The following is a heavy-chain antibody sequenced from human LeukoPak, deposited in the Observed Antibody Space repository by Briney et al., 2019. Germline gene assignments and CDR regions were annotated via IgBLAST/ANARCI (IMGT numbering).Heavy chain of an antibody. V-gene: IGHV4-34*01. CDR2: TNHSGST. D-gene: IGHD3-10*01. CDR1: GGSFSGYY. CDR3: AGYYYGSGSPIKDY. J-gene: IGHJ4*02. Sequence: SETLSLTCAVYGGSFSGYYWSWIRQPPGKGLEWIGETNHSGSTNYNPSLKSRVTISVDTSKNQFSLKLSSVTAADTAVYYCAGYYYGSGSPIKDYWGQGTLVTVSS.